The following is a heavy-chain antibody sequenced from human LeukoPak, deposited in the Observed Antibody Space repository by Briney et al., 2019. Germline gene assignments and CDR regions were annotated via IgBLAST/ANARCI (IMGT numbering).Heavy chain of an antibody. J-gene: IGHJ4*02. CDR2: IYSGGST. V-gene: IGHV3-66*01. Sequence: GGSLRLSCAASGFSFSNFRMNWVRQAPGKGLEWVSVIYSGGSTFYADSVKGRFTISRDSSKNTLFLQMNSLRAEDTAVYYCTRAGEDYYDSSGFYNFWGQGTLVTVSS. CDR3: TRAGEDYYDSSGFYNF. D-gene: IGHD3-22*01. CDR1: GFSFSNFR.